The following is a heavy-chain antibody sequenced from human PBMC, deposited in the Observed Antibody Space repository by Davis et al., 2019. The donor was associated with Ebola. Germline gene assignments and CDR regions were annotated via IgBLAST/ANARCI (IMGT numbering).Heavy chain of an antibody. CDR3: TSGSYYAGGWSDY. CDR2: IRSKANSYAT. J-gene: IGHJ4*02. D-gene: IGHD1-26*01. V-gene: IGHV3-73*01. CDR1: WFTFSASA. Sequence: ESLKIPCAASWFTFSASAMHWVRQAYGHGLEWVGRIRSKANSYATAYAASVKGRFTISRDDSKNTAYLQMNSLKTEDTAVYYCTSGSYYAGGWSDYWGQGTLVTVSS.